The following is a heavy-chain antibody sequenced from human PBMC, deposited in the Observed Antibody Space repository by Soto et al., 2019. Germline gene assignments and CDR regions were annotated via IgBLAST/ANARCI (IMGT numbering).Heavy chain of an antibody. CDR1: GFSLSTSGVS. Sequence: QITLKESGPTLVKPTQTLTLTCTFSGFSLSTSGVSVGWIRQPPGKALEWLALIYWDDEKRYSPSLKSRLTISKDTSKNQVVLTMTNVDPVDTATYYCSHSYYGSGCYYRVILDYWGQGALVTVSS. D-gene: IGHD3-10*01. CDR3: SHSYYGSGCYYRVILDY. CDR2: IYWDDEK. J-gene: IGHJ4*02. V-gene: IGHV2-5*02.